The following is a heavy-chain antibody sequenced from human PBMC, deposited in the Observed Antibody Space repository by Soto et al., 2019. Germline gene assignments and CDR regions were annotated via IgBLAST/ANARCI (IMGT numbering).Heavy chain of an antibody. CDR3: AWDAIDSRAYYHHYYYGMDV. D-gene: IGHD3-22*01. J-gene: IGHJ6*02. Sequence: GASVKVSCKASGYTFTSYGIHWVRQAPGQRLEWTGWINAGTGNTKYSEKFQGRVTITRDPSASTAYLVLSSLRSEDTAVYYCAWDAIDSRAYYHHYYYGMDVGGQGTTVTVSS. CDR2: INAGTGNT. V-gene: IGHV1-3*01. CDR1: GYTFTSYG.